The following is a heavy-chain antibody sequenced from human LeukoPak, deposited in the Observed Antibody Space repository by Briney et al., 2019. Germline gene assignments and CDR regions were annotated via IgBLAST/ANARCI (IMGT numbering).Heavy chain of an antibody. V-gene: IGHV1-69*05. CDR2: IIPFFGTA. CDR3: ARQKADPGAYDAFDI. D-gene: IGHD3-10*01. J-gene: IGHJ3*02. CDR1: GGTFSSYA. Sequence: SVKVSCKASGGTFSSYAISWVRQAPGQGLEWMGGIIPFFGTANYAQKFQGRVTITTDESTSTAYMELSSLRSEDTAVYYCARQKADPGAYDAFDIWGQGTMVTVSS.